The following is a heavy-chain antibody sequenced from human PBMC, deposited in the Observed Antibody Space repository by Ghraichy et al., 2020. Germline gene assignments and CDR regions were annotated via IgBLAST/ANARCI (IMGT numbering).Heavy chain of an antibody. J-gene: IGHJ1*01. Sequence: GESLNISCAASGFTFSSYAMSWVRQAPGKGLEWVSAISGSGGSTYYADSVKGRFTISRDNSKNTLYLQMNSLRAEDTAVYYCAKVKHVSGWPGYFQHWGQGTLVTVSS. CDR2: ISGSGGST. V-gene: IGHV3-23*01. CDR3: AKVKHVSGWPGYFQH. CDR1: GFTFSSYA. D-gene: IGHD6-19*01.